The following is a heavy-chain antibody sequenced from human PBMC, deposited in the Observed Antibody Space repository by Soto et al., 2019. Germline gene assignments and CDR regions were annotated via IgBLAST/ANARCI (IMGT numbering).Heavy chain of an antibody. CDR2: ISGSDGKT. J-gene: IGHJ4*01. Sequence: DVRLAESGGGLVQPGGSLRLSCTTSGFSFASFAMTWVRQAPGKGLEWVATISGSDGKTYYADSVKGRFSISRDTSRNTLYLQMNSLRADDTAIYYCAKLSYPAHWGLGARVTVSS. D-gene: IGHD3-10*01. V-gene: IGHV3-23*04. CDR1: GFSFASFA. CDR3: AKLSYPAH.